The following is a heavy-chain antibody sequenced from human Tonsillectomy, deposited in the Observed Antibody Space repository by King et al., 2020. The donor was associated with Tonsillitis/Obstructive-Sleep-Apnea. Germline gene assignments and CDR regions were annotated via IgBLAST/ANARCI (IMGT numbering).Heavy chain of an antibody. J-gene: IGHJ3*02. Sequence: VQLVESGGGLVQPGGSLRLSCAASGFTFSSYSMNWVRQAPGKGLEWVSYIIGSSRTIYYADSVNGRFTISRDNAKNSLYLQMNSLRDEDTAVYYCARDRYSSSSSGAFDIWGQGTMVTVSS. V-gene: IGHV3-48*02. CDR2: IIGSSRTI. D-gene: IGHD6-6*01. CDR1: GFTFSSYS. CDR3: ARDRYSSSSSGAFDI.